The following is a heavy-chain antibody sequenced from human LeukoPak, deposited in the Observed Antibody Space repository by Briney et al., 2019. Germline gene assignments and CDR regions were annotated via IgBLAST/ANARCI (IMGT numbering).Heavy chain of an antibody. V-gene: IGHV3-21*01. Sequence: GGSLRPSCAASGFTFSSYSMNWVRQAPGKGLEWVSSISSSSSYIYYADSVKGRFTISRDNAKNSLYLQMNSLRAEDTAVYYCASLFWSGYRVDAFNIWGQGTMVTVSS. J-gene: IGHJ3*02. CDR1: GFTFSSYS. CDR2: ISSSSSYI. CDR3: ASLFWSGYRVDAFNI. D-gene: IGHD3-3*01.